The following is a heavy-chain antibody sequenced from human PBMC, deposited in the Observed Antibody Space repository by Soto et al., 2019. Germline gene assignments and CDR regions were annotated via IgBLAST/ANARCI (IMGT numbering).Heavy chain of an antibody. J-gene: IGHJ4*02. CDR3: AVDTAMAIPVDY. CDR1: GFTFSSYG. D-gene: IGHD5-18*01. V-gene: IGHV3-33*01. CDR2: IWYDGSNK. Sequence: QVQLVESGGGVVQPGRSLRLSCAASGFTFSSYGMHWVRQAPGKGLEWVAVIWYDGSNKYYADSVKGRFTISRDNSKNTLYLQMNSLRAEDTAVYYCAVDTAMAIPVDYWGQGTLVTVSS.